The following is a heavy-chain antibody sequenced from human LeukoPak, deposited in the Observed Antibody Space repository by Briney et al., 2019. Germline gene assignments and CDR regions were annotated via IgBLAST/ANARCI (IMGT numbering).Heavy chain of an antibody. CDR2: INSDGSSR. J-gene: IGHJ4*02. V-gene: IGHV3-74*01. CDR3: ASASSHRIAAGGDY. Sequence: GGSLRLSCAASGFTFSNYWMHWVRQAPGKGLVWVSRINSDGSSRNYADSVKGRFTISRDNAKNTLYLQMNSLRAGDTAVYYCASASSHRIAAGGDYWGQGTLVTVSS. D-gene: IGHD6-13*01. CDR1: GFTFSNYW.